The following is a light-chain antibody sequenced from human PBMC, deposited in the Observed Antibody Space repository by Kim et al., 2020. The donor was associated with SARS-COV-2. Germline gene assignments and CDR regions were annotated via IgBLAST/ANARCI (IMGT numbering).Light chain of an antibody. Sequence: VLTQSPVTLSLSPGERATLSCRATQNVGDQLAWFKLKPGQVPRLLIYDTSNRAPGVPARFSGSGSGTDFTLTISSLEAEDFAVYYCQQRAHWPRTFGQGTRLEIK. CDR1: QNVGDQ. J-gene: IGKJ5*01. V-gene: IGKV3-11*01. CDR2: DTS. CDR3: QQRAHWPRT.